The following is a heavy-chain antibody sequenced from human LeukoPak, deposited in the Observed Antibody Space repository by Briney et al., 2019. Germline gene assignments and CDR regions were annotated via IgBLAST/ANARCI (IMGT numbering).Heavy chain of an antibody. V-gene: IGHV4-59*12. CDR1: GGSISSYY. Sequence: PSETLSLTCTVSGGSISSYYWSWFRQPPGKGLEWIGEIYHSGSTNYNPSLKSRVTISVDKSKNQFSLKLSSVTAADTAVYYCARDQPYYYDSSGPGGFDLWGRGTLVTVSS. CDR3: ARDQPYYYDSSGPGGFDL. CDR2: IYHSGST. J-gene: IGHJ2*01. D-gene: IGHD3-22*01.